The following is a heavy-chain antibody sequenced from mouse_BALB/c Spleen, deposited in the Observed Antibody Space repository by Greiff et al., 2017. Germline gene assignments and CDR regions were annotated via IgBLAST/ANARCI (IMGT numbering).Heavy chain of an antibody. J-gene: IGHJ4*01. CDR2: ISSGSSTI. D-gene: IGHD2-4*01. V-gene: IGHV5-17*02. CDR1: GFTFSSFG. CDR3: AREGYYDSSMDY. Sequence: EVKLVESGGGLVQPGGSRKLSCAASGFTFSSFGMHWVRQAPEKGLEWVAYISSGSSTIYYADTVKGRFTISRDNPKNTLFLQMTSLRSEDTAMYYCAREGYYDSSMDYWGEGTSVTVSS.